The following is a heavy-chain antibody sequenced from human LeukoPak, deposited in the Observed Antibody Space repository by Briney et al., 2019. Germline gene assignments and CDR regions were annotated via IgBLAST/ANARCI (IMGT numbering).Heavy chain of an antibody. V-gene: IGHV3-30-3*01. Sequence: GGSLRLSCAASGFTFSSYAMHWVRQAPGKGLEWVAVISYDGSNKYYADSVKGRFTISRDNSKNSLYLQMDSLRVEDTAVYYCARGPMTVITVGGQGTLVTVSS. CDR3: ARGPMTVITV. J-gene: IGHJ4*02. CDR2: ISYDGSNK. CDR1: GFTFSSYA. D-gene: IGHD1-14*01.